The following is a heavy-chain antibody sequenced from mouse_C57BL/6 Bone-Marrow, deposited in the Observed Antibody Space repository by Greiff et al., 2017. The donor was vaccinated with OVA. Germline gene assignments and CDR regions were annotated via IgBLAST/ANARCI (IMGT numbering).Heavy chain of an antibody. J-gene: IGHJ2*01. Sequence: EVTVVESGGDLVKPGGSLKLSCAASGFTFSSYGMSLVRQTPDKRLEWVATISSGGSYTYYPDGVKGRFTISRDNAKNTLYLQMSSLKSEDTAMYYCARHGDYGSFFDYWGQGTTLTVSS. CDR1: GFTFSSYG. D-gene: IGHD1-1*01. V-gene: IGHV5-6*01. CDR2: ISSGGSYT. CDR3: ARHGDYGSFFDY.